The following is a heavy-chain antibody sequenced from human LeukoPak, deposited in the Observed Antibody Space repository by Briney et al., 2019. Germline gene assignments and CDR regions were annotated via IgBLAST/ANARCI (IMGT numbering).Heavy chain of an antibody. CDR2: IYPGDSDT. V-gene: IGHV5-51*01. D-gene: IGHD3-22*01. J-gene: IGHJ4*02. Sequence: GESLKISCKGSGYSFTSYWIGWVRQMPGKGLEWMGIIYPGDSDTRYSPSFQGQVTISADKSISTAYLQWSSPKASDTAMYYCARHGAYYYDSSGYSPLGFWGQGTLVTVSS. CDR1: GYSFTSYW. CDR3: ARHGAYYYDSSGYSPLGF.